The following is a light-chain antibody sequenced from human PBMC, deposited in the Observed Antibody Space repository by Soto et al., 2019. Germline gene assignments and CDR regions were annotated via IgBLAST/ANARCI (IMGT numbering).Light chain of an antibody. J-gene: IGLJ2*01. CDR2: DVS. CDR3: SSYTSSITHV. V-gene: IGLV2-14*03. CDR1: SSDVGGYNY. Sequence: QSALTQPASVSGSPGQSITISCTGTSSDVGGYNYVSWYQQHPGKAPKLMIYDVSNRPSGVSNRFSGSKSGNTASLTISGLQAEDEADYYCSSYTSSITHVFGGGTKLTVL.